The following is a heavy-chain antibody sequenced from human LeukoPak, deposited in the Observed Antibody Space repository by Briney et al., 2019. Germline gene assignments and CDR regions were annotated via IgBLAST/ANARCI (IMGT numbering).Heavy chain of an antibody. J-gene: IGHJ4*02. CDR1: GSTLGSATA. Sequence: GGSLRPSSAASGSTLGSATAMTWVRPAPGKGRKWVSLISASGSATYYTDSVRGRFAISRDISKNTLFLQMSSLRTEDTAVYYCAKGTVFGVVTSFDFWGQGTLVTVSS. V-gene: IGHV3-23*01. D-gene: IGHD3-3*01. CDR2: ISASGSAT. CDR3: AKGTVFGVVTSFDF.